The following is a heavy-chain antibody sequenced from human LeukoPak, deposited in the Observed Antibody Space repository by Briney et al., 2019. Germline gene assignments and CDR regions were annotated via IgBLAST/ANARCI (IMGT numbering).Heavy chain of an antibody. CDR2: ISAYNGNT. CDR1: GYTFTSYG. D-gene: IGHD6-13*01. V-gene: IGHV1-18*01. CDR3: ARDRSSSWYGSIDY. J-gene: IGHJ4*02. Sequence: ASVKVSCKASGYTFTSYGISWVRQAPGQGLEWMGWISAYNGNTNYAQKLQGRVTITTDTSTSTAYMELRSLRSDDTAVYYCARDRSSSWYGSIDYWGQGTLVTVSS.